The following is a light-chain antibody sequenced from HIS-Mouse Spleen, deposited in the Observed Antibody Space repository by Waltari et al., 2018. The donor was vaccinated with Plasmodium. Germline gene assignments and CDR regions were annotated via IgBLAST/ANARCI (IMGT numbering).Light chain of an antibody. V-gene: IGKV3-20*01. Sequence: EIVLTQSPGTLSLSPGERATLSCRASQSVSSSYLEWYQQKPGQAPRLLIYGASSRATGIPDRFSGSGSGTDFTLTISRLEPEDFAVYYCQQYGSSGTFGQGTKVEIK. J-gene: IGKJ1*01. CDR3: QQYGSSGT. CDR2: GAS. CDR1: QSVSSSY.